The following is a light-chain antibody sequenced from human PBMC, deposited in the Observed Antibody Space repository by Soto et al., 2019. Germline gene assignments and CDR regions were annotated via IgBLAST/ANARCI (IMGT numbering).Light chain of an antibody. J-gene: IGKJ4*01. CDR1: QNIANY. CDR2: AAS. V-gene: IGKV1-39*01. Sequence: DIQMTQSPSSLSASVGDRVTVTCRAGQNIANYLSWYQQKPGKAPKLLICAASILQSGVPSRFSGSGSGTDFTLKISRVEAEDVGVYYCMQALQTPRFGGGTKVEIK. CDR3: MQALQTPR.